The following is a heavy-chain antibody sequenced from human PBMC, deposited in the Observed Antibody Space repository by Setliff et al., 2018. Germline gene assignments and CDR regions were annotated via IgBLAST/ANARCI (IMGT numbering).Heavy chain of an antibody. CDR1: GFTFDDYA. CDR2: INSDGSST. CDR3: ARGPWKHSAYYYYYYMDV. V-gene: IGHV3-74*01. J-gene: IGHJ6*03. D-gene: IGHD1-1*01. Sequence: PGGSLRLSCAASGFTFDDYAMHWVRQAPGKGLVWVSRINSDGSSTSYADSVKGRFTISRDNAKNTLYLQMNSLRAEDTAVYYCARGPWKHSAYYYYYYMDVWGKGTTVTVSS.